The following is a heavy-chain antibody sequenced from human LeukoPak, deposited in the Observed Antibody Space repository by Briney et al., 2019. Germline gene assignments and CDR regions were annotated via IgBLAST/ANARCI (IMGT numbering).Heavy chain of an antibody. D-gene: IGHD3-22*01. CDR3: TRDPYDRGGYGAFDL. Sequence: TGGSLRLSCAASGFTFTAYPMTWVRQAPGKGLEWVANIKRDGSDKYYVDSVKGRFTISRDNAKNSLYLEMISLRVEDTAVYYCTRDPYDRGGYGAFDLWGLGTTITVSS. CDR2: IKRDGSDK. V-gene: IGHV3-7*01. CDR1: GFTFTAYP. J-gene: IGHJ3*01.